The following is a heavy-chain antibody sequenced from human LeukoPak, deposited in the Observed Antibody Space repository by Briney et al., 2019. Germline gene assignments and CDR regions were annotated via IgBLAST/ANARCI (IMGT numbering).Heavy chain of an antibody. CDR1: GGTFSSYA. CDR3: ARGPELERLGY. J-gene: IGHJ4*02. D-gene: IGHD1-1*01. CDR2: VIPMFGTA. V-gene: IGHV1-69*05. Sequence: SVKVSCKASGGTFSSYAISWVRQAPGQGLEWMGGVIPMFGTANYAQKFQGRVTITTDESTRTAYMELSSLRSDDTAVYFCARGPELERLGYWGQGTLVTVSS.